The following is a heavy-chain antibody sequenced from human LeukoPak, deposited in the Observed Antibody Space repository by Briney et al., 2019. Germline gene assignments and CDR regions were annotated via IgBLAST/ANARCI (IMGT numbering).Heavy chain of an antibody. CDR3: ARGRELPLYYFDY. Sequence: GRSLRLSCAASGFTFSSYGMHWVRQAPGKGLEWVAVILYDGSTKYYADSVKGRFTVSRDNSKNTLYLQMNSLRTEDTAVYYCARGRELPLYYFDYWGQGTLVTVSS. V-gene: IGHV3-30*03. CDR1: GFTFSSYG. CDR2: ILYDGSTK. J-gene: IGHJ4*02. D-gene: IGHD1-26*01.